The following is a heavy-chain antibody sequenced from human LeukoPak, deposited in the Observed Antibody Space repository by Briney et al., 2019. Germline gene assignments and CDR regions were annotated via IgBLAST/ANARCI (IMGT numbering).Heavy chain of an antibody. Sequence: GGSLRLSCAASGFTFSDYWMSWVRQAPGKGLEWLANIKQDGTEKNYLDSVRGRLILSRDNAKSSLYLQLNHLRVDDTVVYYCARDSRRVGATGGSDFWGQGTLVTVSS. CDR1: GFTFSDYW. V-gene: IGHV3-7*03. D-gene: IGHD1-26*01. J-gene: IGHJ4*02. CDR2: IKQDGTEK. CDR3: ARDSRRVGATGGSDF.